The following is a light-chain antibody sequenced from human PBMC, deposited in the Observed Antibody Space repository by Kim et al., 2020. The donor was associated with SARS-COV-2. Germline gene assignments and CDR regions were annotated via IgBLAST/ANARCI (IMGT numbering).Light chain of an antibody. J-gene: IGLJ3*02. CDR2: KND. CDR3: ASWDDSLNGWV. V-gene: IGLV1-44*01. Sequence: GQRVTISCSGSSSNIGSNAVSWYQQLPGTAPKLLTYKNDERPSGVSDQFSGTKSGTSASLAVSGLQSEDEADYYCASWDDSLNGWVFGGGTQLTVL. CDR1: SSNIGSNA.